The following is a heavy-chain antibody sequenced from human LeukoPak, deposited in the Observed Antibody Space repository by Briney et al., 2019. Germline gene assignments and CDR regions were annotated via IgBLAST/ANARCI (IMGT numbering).Heavy chain of an antibody. CDR3: ARPGAAAGFGH. Sequence: SVKVSCKASGGTFISYAISWVRQAPGQGLEWMGGIIPIFGTANYAQKFQGRVTITADESTSTAYMELSSLRSDDTAVYYCARPGAAAGFGHWGQGTLVTVSS. D-gene: IGHD6-13*01. J-gene: IGHJ4*02. CDR2: IIPIFGTA. CDR1: GGTFISYA. V-gene: IGHV1-69*01.